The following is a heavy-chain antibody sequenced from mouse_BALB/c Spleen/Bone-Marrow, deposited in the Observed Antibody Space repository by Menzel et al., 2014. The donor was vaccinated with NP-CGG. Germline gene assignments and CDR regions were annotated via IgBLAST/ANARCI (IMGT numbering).Heavy chain of an antibody. D-gene: IGHD1-1*01. CDR1: GFSLTTYG. Sequence: QVTLKVCGPGLVQPSQSLSITCTVSGFSLTTYGVHWVRQSPGKGLEWLGAIWSGGNTDYNAAFISRLSISKDNSKSQVFFEMNSLQAYDTAIYYCARKLRFYAMDYWGQGTSVTVSS. J-gene: IGHJ4*01. V-gene: IGHV2-2*01. CDR3: ARKLRFYAMDY. CDR2: IWSGGNT.